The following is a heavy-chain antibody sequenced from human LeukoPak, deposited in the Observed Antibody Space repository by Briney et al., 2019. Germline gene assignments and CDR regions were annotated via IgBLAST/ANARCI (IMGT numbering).Heavy chain of an antibody. CDR3: ARDLNQKLLRFGELPNNWFDP. J-gene: IGHJ5*02. CDR2: INPNSGGT. V-gene: IGHV1-2*02. CDR1: GYTFTGDY. Sequence: GASVKVSCKASGYTFTGDYMHWVRQAPGQGLEWMGWINPNSGGTNYAQKSQGRVTMTRDTSISTAYMELSRLRSDVTAVYYCARDLNQKLLRFGELPNNWFDPWGQGTLVTVSS. D-gene: IGHD3-10*01.